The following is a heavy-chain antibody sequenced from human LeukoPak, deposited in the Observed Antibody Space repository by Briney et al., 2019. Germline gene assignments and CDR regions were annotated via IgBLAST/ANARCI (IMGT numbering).Heavy chain of an antibody. CDR3: ARDLYGAFDY. V-gene: IGHV4-59*01. J-gene: IGHJ4*02. CDR2: IYYSGST. Sequence: PSXTXXLTCTXXGGSISSYYXSWIRQPPGKGLEWIGYIYYSGSTNYNPSLKSRVTISVDTSKNQFSLKLSSVTAADTAVYYCARDLYGAFDYWGQGTLVTVSS. D-gene: IGHD4-17*01. CDR1: GGSISSYY.